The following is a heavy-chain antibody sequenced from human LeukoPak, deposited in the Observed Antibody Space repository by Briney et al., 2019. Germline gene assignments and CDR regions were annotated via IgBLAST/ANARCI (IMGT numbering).Heavy chain of an antibody. V-gene: IGHV1-24*01. D-gene: IGHD6-13*01. Sequence: ASVKVSCKVSGYTLTELSMHWVRQAPGKGLEWMGGFDPEDGETIYAQKFQGRVTITTDESTSTAYMELSSLRSEDTAVYYCARVTAARAFDIWGQGTMVTVSS. CDR1: GYTLTELS. CDR3: ARVTAARAFDI. CDR2: FDPEDGET. J-gene: IGHJ3*02.